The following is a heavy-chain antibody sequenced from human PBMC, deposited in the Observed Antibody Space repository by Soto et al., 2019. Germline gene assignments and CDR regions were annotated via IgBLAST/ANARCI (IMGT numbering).Heavy chain of an antibody. Sequence: SETLSLTCAVYGGSFSGYYWSWIRQPPGKGLEWIGEINHSGSTNYNPSVKSRVTISVDTSKNQFSLKLSSVTAADTAVYYCARNPWVVKGAVDIWGQGTMVTV. CDR3: ARNPWVVKGAVDI. CDR1: GGSFSGYY. V-gene: IGHV4-34*01. J-gene: IGHJ3*02. CDR2: INHSGST. D-gene: IGHD2-15*01.